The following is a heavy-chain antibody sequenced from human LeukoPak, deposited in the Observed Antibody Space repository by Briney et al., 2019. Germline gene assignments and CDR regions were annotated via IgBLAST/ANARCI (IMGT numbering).Heavy chain of an antibody. V-gene: IGHV3-74*01. CDR2: INSDGSST. D-gene: IGHD4-17*01. CDR3: AKGGATVIDY. J-gene: IGHJ4*02. Sequence: GGSLRLSCAASGFTFSNYWMHWVRQAPGRGLVWVSRINSDGSSTTSADSVKGRFTISRDNAKNTLYLQMNSLRAEDTAVYYCAKGGATVIDYWGQGTLVTVSS. CDR1: GFTFSNYW.